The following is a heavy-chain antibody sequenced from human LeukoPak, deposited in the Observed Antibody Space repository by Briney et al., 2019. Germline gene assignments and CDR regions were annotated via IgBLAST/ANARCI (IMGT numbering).Heavy chain of an antibody. CDR1: GGSISNYY. CDR2: IYYSGST. J-gene: IGHJ2*01. Sequence: SGALSLPCTVSGGSISNYYWRWIRQPPGEGLEGIGYIYYSGSTNYHPSLKSRVTISVDTSKNQFSLKLSSVTAVDTAVYYCARDPMRVTAVVTADRYFDFWGRGTLVTVSS. D-gene: IGHD4-23*01. V-gene: IGHV4-59*01. CDR3: ARDPMRVTAVVTADRYFDF.